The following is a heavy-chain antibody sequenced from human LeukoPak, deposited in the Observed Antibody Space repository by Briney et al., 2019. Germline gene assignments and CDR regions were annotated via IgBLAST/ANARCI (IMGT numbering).Heavy chain of an antibody. CDR3: ARRRYLMDY. J-gene: IGHJ4*02. CDR1: GFTFSSYA. CDR2: IKQDGSEK. D-gene: IGHD1-20*01. V-gene: IGHV3-7*01. Sequence: GGSLRLSCAASGFTFSSYAMSWVRQAPGKGLEWVANIKQDGSEKYYVDSVKGRFTISRDNAKNSLYLQMNSLRAEDTAVYYCARRRYLMDYWGQGTLVTVSS.